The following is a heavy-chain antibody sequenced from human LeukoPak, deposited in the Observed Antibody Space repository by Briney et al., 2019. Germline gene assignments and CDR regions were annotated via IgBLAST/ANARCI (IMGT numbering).Heavy chain of an antibody. CDR3: AKDRYYYDSSGYLFDY. J-gene: IGHJ4*02. D-gene: IGHD3-22*01. CDR2: ISWNSGSI. Sequence: PGGSLRLSCAASGFTFDDYAMHWVRQAPGKGLEWVSGISWNSGSIGYADSVKGRFTISRDNAKNSLYLQMNSLRAEDTALYYCAKDRYYYDSSGYLFDYWGQGTLVTVSS. V-gene: IGHV3-9*01. CDR1: GFTFDDYA.